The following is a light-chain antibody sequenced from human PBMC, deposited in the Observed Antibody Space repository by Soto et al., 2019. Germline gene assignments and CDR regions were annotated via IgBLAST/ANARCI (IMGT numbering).Light chain of an antibody. CDR1: QNVGSN. CDR3: QQYNDWPPYS. J-gene: IGKJ2*01. V-gene: IGKV3-15*01. Sequence: EIVMTQSPATLPVSPGEGVTLSCRASQNVGSNLAWYQQKPGQVPRLLIYTTSHRATGVPTRFSGSGSGTEFTLTISGLQSEDFAVYYCQQYNDWPPYSFGQGTKLE. CDR2: TTS.